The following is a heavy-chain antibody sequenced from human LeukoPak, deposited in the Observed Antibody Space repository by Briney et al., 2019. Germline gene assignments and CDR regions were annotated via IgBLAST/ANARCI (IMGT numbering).Heavy chain of an antibody. V-gene: IGHV4-34*01. CDR3: AVTMVRGVIKGGVFDY. CDR1: GGSFSGYY. CDR2: VNHSGST. J-gene: IGHJ4*02. D-gene: IGHD3-10*01. Sequence: SETLSLTCAVYGGSFSGYYWSWIRQPPWKGLEGIGEVNHSGSTNYNPSPKSRVTISVDTSKNQFSLKLSSVTAADTAVYYCAVTMVRGVIKGGVFDYWGQGTLVTVSS.